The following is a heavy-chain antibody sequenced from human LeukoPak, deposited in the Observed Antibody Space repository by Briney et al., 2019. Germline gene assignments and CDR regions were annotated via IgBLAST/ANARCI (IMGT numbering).Heavy chain of an antibody. CDR1: GFTFSSYA. Sequence: GGSLRLSCAASGFTFSSYAMHWVRQAPGKGLEWVAVISYDGSNKYYADSVKGRFTISRDNSKNTLYLQMNSLRAEDTAVYYCARDGTAVGINYDYWGQGTLVTVSS. J-gene: IGHJ4*02. CDR3: ARDGTAVGINYDY. CDR2: ISYDGSNK. D-gene: IGHD6-13*01. V-gene: IGHV3-30*04.